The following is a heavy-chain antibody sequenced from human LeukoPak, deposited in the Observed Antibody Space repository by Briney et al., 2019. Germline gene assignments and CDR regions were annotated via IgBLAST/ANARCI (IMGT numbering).Heavy chain of an antibody. Sequence: GESLKISCQGSGYSFTTYWIAWLRQMPGKGLEWMGIIYPGDSDTTYSPSLQGQVTISADKSISNAYLQWTSLRASDAAIYYCARQGYTYGYDYWGQGTLVTVSS. V-gene: IGHV5-51*01. D-gene: IGHD5-18*01. CDR2: IYPGDSDT. CDR1: GYSFTTYW. CDR3: ARQGYTYGYDY. J-gene: IGHJ4*02.